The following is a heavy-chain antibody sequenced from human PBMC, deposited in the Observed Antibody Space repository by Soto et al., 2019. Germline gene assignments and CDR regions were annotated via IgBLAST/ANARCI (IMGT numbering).Heavy chain of an antibody. J-gene: IGHJ4*02. V-gene: IGHV4-59*11. CDR3: ARELTGTTHFDS. CDR2: VDHSGST. CDR1: CGSFSSHY. D-gene: IGHD1-7*01. Sequence: PSETLSLTCTVSCGSFSSHYWSWIRQPPGKGLEWIGYVDHSGSTNCNPSLKSRVTISLDTSKNQFSLKLSSVTAADTAVYFCARELTGTTHFDSWGQGTLVTVSS.